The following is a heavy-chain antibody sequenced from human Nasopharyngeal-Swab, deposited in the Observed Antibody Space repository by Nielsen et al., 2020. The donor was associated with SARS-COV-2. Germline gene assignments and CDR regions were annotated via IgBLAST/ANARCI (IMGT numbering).Heavy chain of an antibody. V-gene: IGHV3-30*04. CDR2: ISYDGSNK. CDR1: GFTFSSYA. D-gene: IGHD1-26*01. Sequence: GGSLRLSCAASGFTFSSYAMHWVRQAPGKGLKWAAVISYDGSNKYYADSVKGRFTISRDNSKNTLYLQMNSLRAEDTAVYYCARTRGGSYYDAFDIWGQGTMVTVSS. J-gene: IGHJ3*02. CDR3: ARTRGGSYYDAFDI.